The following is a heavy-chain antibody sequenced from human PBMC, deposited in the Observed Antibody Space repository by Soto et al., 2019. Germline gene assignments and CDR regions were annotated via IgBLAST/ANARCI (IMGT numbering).Heavy chain of an antibody. CDR1: GFTFSSYA. V-gene: IGHV3-30-3*01. Sequence: GGSLRLSCAASGFTFSSYAMHWVRQAPGKGLEWVAVISYDGSNKYYADSVKGRFTISRDNSKNTLYLQMNSLRAEDTAVYYCAGYYYDAQSEADAFDIWGKGTMVTVSS. D-gene: IGHD3-22*01. CDR3: AGYYYDAQSEADAFDI. J-gene: IGHJ3*02. CDR2: ISYDGSNK.